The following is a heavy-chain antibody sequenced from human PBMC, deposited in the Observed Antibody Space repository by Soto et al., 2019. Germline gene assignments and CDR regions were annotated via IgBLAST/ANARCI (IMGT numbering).Heavy chain of an antibody. CDR3: ANTISAPPDRGYCSGGSCYSVDYFDY. J-gene: IGHJ4*02. CDR2: ISGSGGST. V-gene: IGHV3-23*01. Sequence: GGSLRLSCAASGFTFSSYAMSWVRQAPGKGLEWVSAISGSGGSTYYADSVKGRFTISRDNSKNTLYLQMNSLRAEDTAVYYCANTISAPPDRGYCSGGSCYSVDYFDYWGQGTLVTVSS. CDR1: GFTFSSYA. D-gene: IGHD2-15*01.